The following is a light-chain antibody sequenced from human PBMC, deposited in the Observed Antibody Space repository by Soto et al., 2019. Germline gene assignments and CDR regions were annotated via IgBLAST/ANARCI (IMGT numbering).Light chain of an antibody. J-gene: IGLJ2*01. V-gene: IGLV1-47*01. CDR2: RNN. CDR3: AAWDDSLSGVV. Sequence: QSVLTQPPSASGTPGQSGTISCSGSSSNIGSNYVYWYQQLPGTAPKLLIYRNNQRPSGVPDRFSGSQSGTSASLAISGLRSEDEADYYCAAWDDSLSGVVFGGGTKLTVL. CDR1: SSNIGSNY.